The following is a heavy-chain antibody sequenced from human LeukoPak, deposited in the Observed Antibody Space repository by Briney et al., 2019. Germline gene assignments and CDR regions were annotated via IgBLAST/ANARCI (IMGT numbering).Heavy chain of an antibody. CDR2: MNPNSGNT. D-gene: IGHD6-13*01. CDR3: ARERLAAAGSTHYWYFDL. V-gene: IGHV1-8*01. Sequence: ASVKVSCKASGYTFTSYDINWVRQATGQGLEWMGWMNPNSGNTGYAQKFQGRVTMTRNTSISTAYMELSSLRSEDTAVYYCARERLAAAGSTHYWYFDLWGRGTLVTVSS. J-gene: IGHJ2*01. CDR1: GYTFTSYD.